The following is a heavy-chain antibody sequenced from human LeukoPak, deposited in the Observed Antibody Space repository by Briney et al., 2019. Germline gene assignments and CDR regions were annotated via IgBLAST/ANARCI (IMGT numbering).Heavy chain of an antibody. J-gene: IGHJ6*02. CDR1: GYSFNTYW. Sequence: GESLKISCQGSGYSFNTYWIGWVRQMPGKGLEWMGISYPGDSDTRYRASFQGQVTISADKSISTAYLQWSSLQASDTAIYYCARHLYGSGPGGDDYYGMDVWGQGTTVTVSS. V-gene: IGHV5-51*01. CDR2: SYPGDSDT. CDR3: ARHLYGSGPGGDDYYGMDV. D-gene: IGHD3-10*01.